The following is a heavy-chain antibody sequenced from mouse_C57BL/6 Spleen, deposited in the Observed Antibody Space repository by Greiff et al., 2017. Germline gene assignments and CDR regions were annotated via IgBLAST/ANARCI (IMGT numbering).Heavy chain of an antibody. J-gene: IGHJ3*01. V-gene: IGHV7-3*01. CDR1: GFTFTDYY. CDR2: IRNKANGYTT. D-gene: IGHD1-1*01. Sequence: EVKVVESGGGLVQPGGSLSLSCAASGFTFTDYYMSWVRQPPGKALEWLGFIRNKANGYTTEYSASVKGRFTISRDNSQSILYLQMNALRAEDSATYYVAGETDYYGEAWFAYWGQGTLVTVSA. CDR3: AGETDYYGEAWFAY.